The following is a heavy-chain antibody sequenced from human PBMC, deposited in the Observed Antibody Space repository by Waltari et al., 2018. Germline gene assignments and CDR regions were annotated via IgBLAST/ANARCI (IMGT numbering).Heavy chain of an antibody. D-gene: IGHD3-22*01. J-gene: IGHJ4*02. CDR1: GLTVSSTY. V-gene: IGHV3-66*02. CDR3: ASGSGYYYLIY. Sequence: EVQLVESGGGLVQPGGSLRLSCVASGLTVSSTYMSWVRQAPGKGLEWVSVIHSGGSTDYADAVKGRFDISRDDSKNTLYLQMNSLRADDTAVYYCASGSGYYYLIYWGQGTLVTVSS. CDR2: IHSGGST.